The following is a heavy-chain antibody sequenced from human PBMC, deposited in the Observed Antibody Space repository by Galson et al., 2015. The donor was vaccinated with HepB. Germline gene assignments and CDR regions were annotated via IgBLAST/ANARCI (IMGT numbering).Heavy chain of an antibody. Sequence: SLRLSCAASGFSFSSFSMNWVRQAPGKGLEWVASITETGNYIYKADSVKGRFTISRDNAENSLYLQMNSLRAEDTATYYCARKMAAHYYFDYWGQGTLVTVSS. D-gene: IGHD5-24*01. J-gene: IGHJ4*02. CDR1: GFSFSSFS. CDR3: ARKMAAHYYFDY. V-gene: IGHV3-21*01. CDR2: ITETGNYI.